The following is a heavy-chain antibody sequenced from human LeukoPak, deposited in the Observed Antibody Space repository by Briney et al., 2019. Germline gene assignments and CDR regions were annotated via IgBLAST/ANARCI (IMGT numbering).Heavy chain of an antibody. CDR2: INHSGST. J-gene: IGHJ3*02. Sequence: SETLSLTCAVYGGSFSGYYWSWIRQPPGKGLEWIGEINHSGSTNYNPSLKSRVTISVDTSKNQFSLKLSSVTAADTAVYYCARVHMTTDAFDIWGQGTTVTVSS. CDR3: ARVHMTTDAFDI. CDR1: GGSFSGYY. D-gene: IGHD4-17*01. V-gene: IGHV4-34*01.